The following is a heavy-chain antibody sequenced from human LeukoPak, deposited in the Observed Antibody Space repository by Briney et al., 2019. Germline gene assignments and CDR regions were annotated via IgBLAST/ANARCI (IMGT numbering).Heavy chain of an antibody. V-gene: IGHV3-11*01. CDR2: ISSSGSTI. Sequence: GGSLRLSCAASGFTFSDYYMSWIRQAPGKGLEWVSYISSSGSTIYYADSVKGRFTISRDNAKNSLYLQMNSLRAEDTAVYYCARDPVLRYFDWLSRGDYYYYYYMDVWGKGTTVTVSS. J-gene: IGHJ6*03. CDR3: ARDPVLRYFDWLSRGDYYYYYYMDV. CDR1: GFTFSDYY. D-gene: IGHD3-9*01.